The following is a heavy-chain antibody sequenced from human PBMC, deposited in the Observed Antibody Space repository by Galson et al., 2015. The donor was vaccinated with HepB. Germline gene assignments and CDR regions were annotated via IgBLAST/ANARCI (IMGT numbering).Heavy chain of an antibody. CDR2: INGRGSTR. CDR1: GFIFRHHA. Sequence: SLRLSCAGSGFIFRHHAVAWIRQAPGKGLEWVSGINGRGSTRSYSDAVKGRFSSSRDNSKDTVFLQMDNLRPEDTAVYYRVKEGAWFGGDWFDPWGQGALVTVS. CDR3: VKEGAWFGGDWFDP. D-gene: IGHD3-16*01. J-gene: IGHJ5*02. V-gene: IGHV3-23*01.